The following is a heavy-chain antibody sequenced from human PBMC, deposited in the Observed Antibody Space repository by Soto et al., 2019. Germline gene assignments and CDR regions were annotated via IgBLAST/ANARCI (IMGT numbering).Heavy chain of an antibody. CDR2: IYYTGSP. V-gene: IGHV4-59*08. Sequence: QVQLQESGPGLVKPSETLSLTCTVSGGSISNYYWSWIRQPPGKGLEWIGYIYYTGSPNYNPSLTSRVTISVDTSKNQFSLKLSSVTAADTAVYYCARHRNSNYYFDYWGQGTLVTVSS. D-gene: IGHD4-4*01. CDR3: ARHRNSNYYFDY. J-gene: IGHJ4*02. CDR1: GGSISNYY.